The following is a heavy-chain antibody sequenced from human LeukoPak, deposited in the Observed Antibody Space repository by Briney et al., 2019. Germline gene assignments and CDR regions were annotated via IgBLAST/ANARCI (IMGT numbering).Heavy chain of an antibody. CDR2: INHSGST. D-gene: IGHD3-10*01. J-gene: IGHJ4*02. CDR1: GGSFSGYY. Sequence: SETLSLTCAVYGGSFSGYYWSWIRQPPGKGLEWIGEINHSGSTNYNPSLKSRVTISVDTSKNQFSLKLSSVTAADTAVYYCARRRPRGGSGRTGPYFDYWGQGTLVTVSS. CDR3: ARRRPRGGSGRTGPYFDY. V-gene: IGHV4-34*01.